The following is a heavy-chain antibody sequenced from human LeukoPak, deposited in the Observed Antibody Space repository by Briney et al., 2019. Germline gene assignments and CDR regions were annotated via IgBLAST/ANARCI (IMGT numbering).Heavy chain of an antibody. J-gene: IGHJ4*02. CDR3: TKDRYCSSSRCPLDY. Sequence: SLRLSCATSGFTFDEYAMHWVRRAPGKGLEWVSSISWNSGIVGYADSVKGRFTISRDNAKNFLYLQMNSLRAEDTALYYCTKDRYCSSSRCPLDYWGQGTLVTVSS. CDR1: GFTFDEYA. V-gene: IGHV3-9*01. CDR2: ISWNSGIV. D-gene: IGHD2-2*01.